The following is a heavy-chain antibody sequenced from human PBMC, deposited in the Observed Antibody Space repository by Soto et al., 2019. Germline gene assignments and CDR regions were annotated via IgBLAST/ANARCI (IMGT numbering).Heavy chain of an antibody. Sequence: YGRTMENPRQTLTLTCTFSGFALSTSGMCVSWIRQPPGKALEWLARIDWDDDKYYSTSLKTRLTISKDTSKNQVVLTMTNMDPVDTATYYCARTHYDFWSGYHPDYYYYMDVWGKGTTVTVSS. CDR3: ARTHYDFWSGYHPDYYYYMDV. J-gene: IGHJ6*03. V-gene: IGHV2-70*11. D-gene: IGHD3-3*01. CDR2: IDWDDDK. CDR1: GFALSTSGMC.